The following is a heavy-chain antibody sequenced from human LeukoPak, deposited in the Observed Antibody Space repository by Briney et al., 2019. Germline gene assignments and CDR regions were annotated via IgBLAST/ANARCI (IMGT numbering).Heavy chain of an antibody. J-gene: IGHJ3*02. D-gene: IGHD2-15*01. CDR2: ISSSGSYI. Sequence: PGGSLRLSCAASGFTFSSYSMNWVRQAPGKGLEWVSSISSSGSYIYYADSVKGRFTISRDNAKNSLYLQMNSLRAEDTAVYYCARSRSGFDIWGQGTMVTVSS. CDR1: GFTFSSYS. CDR3: ARSRSGFDI. V-gene: IGHV3-21*01.